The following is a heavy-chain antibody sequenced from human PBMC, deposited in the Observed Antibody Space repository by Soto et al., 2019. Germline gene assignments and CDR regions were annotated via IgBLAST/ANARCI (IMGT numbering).Heavy chain of an antibody. D-gene: IGHD2-21*02. CDR3: ARSIVVVTALDY. CDR2: INAGSGHT. CDR1: GYSFTSYT. V-gene: IGHV1-3*01. J-gene: IGHJ4*02. Sequence: GASVKVSCKPSGYSFTSYTMHWVRQAPGQRLEWLGWINAGSGHTKYSQKFQGRVTITRDTSASTAYMELSSLRSEDTAVYYCARSIVVVTALDYWGQGTLVTVSS.